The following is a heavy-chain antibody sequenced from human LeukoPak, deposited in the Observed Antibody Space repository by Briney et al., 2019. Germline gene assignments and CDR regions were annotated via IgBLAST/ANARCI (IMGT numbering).Heavy chain of an antibody. V-gene: IGHV4-4*07. D-gene: IGHD5-12*01. CDR3: ARDRRVGVATRLYFDY. CDR1: AGSISSYY. Sequence: SETLSLTCTVSAGSISSYYWSWIRQPAGKGLEWIGRIYSSGSTNYNPSLKTRVTMSMDTSKNQFSLKLSSVTAADTAVYYCARDRRVGVATRLYFDYWGQGTLVTVSS. J-gene: IGHJ4*02. CDR2: IYSSGST.